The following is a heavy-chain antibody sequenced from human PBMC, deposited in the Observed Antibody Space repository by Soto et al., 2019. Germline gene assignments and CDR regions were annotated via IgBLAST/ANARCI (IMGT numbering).Heavy chain of an antibody. CDR1: GFSLSTGGVS. D-gene: IGHD1-1*01. Sequence: QITLKESGPPLVKPTQTLTLTCTFSGFSLSTGGVSVDWIRQPPGKALEWLALIYWDDDQRYNPSLKSRLTITKHTTRNQVVLTMTNMAPVDTATYYCAHRLRGTLDYWGQGTLVTVSS. J-gene: IGHJ4*02. V-gene: IGHV2-5*02. CDR2: IYWDDDQ. CDR3: AHRLRGTLDY.